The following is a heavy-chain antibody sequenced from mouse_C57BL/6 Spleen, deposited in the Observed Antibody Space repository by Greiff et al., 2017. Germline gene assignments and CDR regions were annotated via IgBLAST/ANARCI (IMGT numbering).Heavy chain of an antibody. J-gene: IGHJ4*01. Sequence: VQLQQSGPELVKPGDSVKISCKASGYSFTGYFMNWVMQSHGKSLEWIGRINPYNGDTFYNQKFKGNATLTVDKSSSTAHRELRRPTSEDAAVYYCARSGYAMDYWGQGTTVTVSS. CDR3: ARSGYAMDY. CDR2: INPYNGDT. V-gene: IGHV1-20*01. CDR1: GYSFTGYF. D-gene: IGHD3-1*01.